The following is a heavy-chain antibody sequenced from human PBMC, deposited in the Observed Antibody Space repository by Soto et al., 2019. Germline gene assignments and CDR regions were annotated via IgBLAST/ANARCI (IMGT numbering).Heavy chain of an antibody. V-gene: IGHV3-33*01. Sequence: QVQLVESGGRVVQPGRSLRLSCEASGFTFSSYGMHWVRQAPGKGLEWVAVIWFDGSNKYYADSVKGRFTISRDNFKNTMYLQMDSPRAEDTAVYYCARDHDLWSNMYYYYMDVWGKGTTVTVSS. CDR2: IWFDGSNK. CDR3: ARDHDLWSNMYYYYMDV. D-gene: IGHD3-3*01. CDR1: GFTFSSYG. J-gene: IGHJ6*03.